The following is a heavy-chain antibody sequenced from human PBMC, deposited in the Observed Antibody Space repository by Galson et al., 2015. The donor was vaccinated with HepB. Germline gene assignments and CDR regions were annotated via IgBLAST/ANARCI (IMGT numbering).Heavy chain of an antibody. Sequence: SVKVSCKASGYKFISYYMHWARQAPGQGLEWMGIINPSGGSTDYAPKFQGRVTLTRDTSTSTVFMELSSLRSDDTAVYFCARGVLLWDGPDYWGQGTVVTVSS. V-gene: IGHV1-46*01. CDR1: GYKFISYY. D-gene: IGHD3-10*01. CDR2: INPSGGST. CDR3: ARGVLLWDGPDY. J-gene: IGHJ4*02.